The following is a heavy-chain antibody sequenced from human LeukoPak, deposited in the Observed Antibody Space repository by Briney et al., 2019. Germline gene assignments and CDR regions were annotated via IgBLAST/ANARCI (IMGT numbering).Heavy chain of an antibody. V-gene: IGHV3-23*01. CDR2: ISGSGGST. D-gene: IGHD2-2*01. J-gene: IGHJ4*02. CDR1: GFTFSGYA. Sequence: PGGSLSLSFAASGFTFSGYAMGWVGQAPGKGRRGSSAISGSGGSTYYADSVKGRFTISRDNSKNTLYLQMSSLRAEDTALYYCVKDRCDRTTCPEVWGQGTLVTVSS. CDR3: VKDRCDRTTCPEV.